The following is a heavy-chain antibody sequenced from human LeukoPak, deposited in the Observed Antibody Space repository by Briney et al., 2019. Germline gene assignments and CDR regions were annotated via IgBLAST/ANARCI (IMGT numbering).Heavy chain of an antibody. V-gene: IGHV3-30-3*01. Sequence: GGSLRLSCAASGFTFSNYAMHWVRQTPGKGLEWVAVVSYDVSNEYYTDSVKGRFTISRDNSKNTLYLHMNTLRAEDTAVYYCARDQGSGFDSFYGGMDVWGQGTTVAVSS. CDR2: VSYDVSNE. D-gene: IGHD5-12*01. CDR1: GFTFSNYA. J-gene: IGHJ6*02. CDR3: ARDQGSGFDSFYGGMDV.